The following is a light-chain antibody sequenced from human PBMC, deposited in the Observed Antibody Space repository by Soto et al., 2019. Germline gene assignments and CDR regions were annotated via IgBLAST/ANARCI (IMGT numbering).Light chain of an antibody. J-gene: IGKJ3*01. Sequence: EIVLTQSPGTLSLSPGDRATLSCRASHSINTSFLAWFQQTPGQAPRLLIYAASTRATGIPDRFSGSASETDFTLTINRLEPEDSAVYYCQQYASAPFSLGPGTKVDIK. CDR2: AAS. CDR1: HSINTSF. CDR3: QQYASAPFS. V-gene: IGKV3-20*01.